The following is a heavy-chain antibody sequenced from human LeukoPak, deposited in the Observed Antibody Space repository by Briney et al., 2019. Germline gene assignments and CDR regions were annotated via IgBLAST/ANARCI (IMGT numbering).Heavy chain of an antibody. CDR3: ARDGRGYCGGDCYRSGYFDL. V-gene: IGHV3-21*01. CDR2: ISSSSSYI. Sequence: GGSLRLSCAASGFTFSSYSMNWVRQAPGKGLEWVSSISSSSSYIYYADSVKGRFTISRDNAKNSLYLQMNSLRAEDTAVYYCARDGRGYCGGDCYRSGYFDLWGRGTLVTVSS. CDR1: GFTFSSYS. D-gene: IGHD2-21*02. J-gene: IGHJ2*01.